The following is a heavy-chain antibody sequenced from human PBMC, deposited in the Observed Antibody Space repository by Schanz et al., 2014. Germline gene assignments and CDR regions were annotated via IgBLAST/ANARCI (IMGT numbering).Heavy chain of an antibody. CDR3: ARANYRRKINFDY. CDR1: GFTFSSYA. V-gene: IGHV3-23*01. D-gene: IGHD3-10*01. J-gene: IGHJ4*02. Sequence: EGQLLESGGGLIQPGGSLRLSCAASGFTFSSYAMSWVRQAPGKGLEWVSGISGSGGSTYYADSVKGRFTMSRDNSKNTLYLQMNSLRAEDTAVYYCARANYRRKINFDYWGRGTLVTVSS. CDR2: ISGSGGST.